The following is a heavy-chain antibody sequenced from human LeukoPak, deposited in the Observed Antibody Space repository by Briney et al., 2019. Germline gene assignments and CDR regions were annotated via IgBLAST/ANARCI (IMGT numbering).Heavy chain of an antibody. D-gene: IGHD5-24*01. V-gene: IGHV4-59*01. CDR2: IYYSGST. CDR1: GGSISSYY. J-gene: IGHJ3*02. CDR3: ARGLLDGYTHPAAFDI. Sequence: KSSETLSLTCTVSGGSISSYYWSWIRRPPGKGLEWIGYIYYSGSTNYNPSLKSRVTISVDTSKNQFSLKLSSVTAADTAVYYCARGLLDGYTHPAAFDIWGQGTMVTVSS.